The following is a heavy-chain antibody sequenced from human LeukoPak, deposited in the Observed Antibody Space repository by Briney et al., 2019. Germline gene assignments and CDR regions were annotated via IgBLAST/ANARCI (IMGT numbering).Heavy chain of an antibody. D-gene: IGHD4-23*01. CDR3: ARAGTTVVTLGYFDY. J-gene: IGHJ4*02. V-gene: IGHV3-23*01. Sequence: GGSLRLSCAASGFTFSSYAMSWVRQAPGKGLEWVSAISGSGGSTYYADSVKGRFTISRDNSKNTLYLQMNSLRAEDTAVYYCARAGTTVVTLGYFDYWGQGTLVTVSS. CDR2: ISGSGGST. CDR1: GFTFSSYA.